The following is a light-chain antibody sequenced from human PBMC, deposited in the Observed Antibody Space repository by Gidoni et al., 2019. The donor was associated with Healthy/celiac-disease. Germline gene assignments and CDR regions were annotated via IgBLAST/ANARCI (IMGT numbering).Light chain of an antibody. CDR2: DAS. CDR1: QGISSA. Sequence: AIQLTQSPSSLSASVGDRVTITCRASQGISSALAWYQQKPGKAPKLLIYDASSLESGVPSRFSGSGSGTDFTLTISSLQPEDFATYYCQQFNNYPHRLTFGPGTKVDIK. V-gene: IGKV1D-13*01. J-gene: IGKJ3*01. CDR3: QQFNNYPHRLT.